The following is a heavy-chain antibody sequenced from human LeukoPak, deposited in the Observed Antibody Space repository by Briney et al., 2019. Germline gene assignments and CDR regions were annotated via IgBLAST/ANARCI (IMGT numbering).Heavy chain of an antibody. V-gene: IGHV3-74*01. CDR3: VRDVPHTWFAS. J-gene: IGHJ5*01. CDR2: VETDGSSA. Sequence: PGGSLRLSCVASGFTFTSYWMHWVRQAPGKGLVWVSLVETDGSSASYADSVRGRFTISRDNAKNTVYLQMNSLRVEDTAVYYCVRDVPHTWFASWGQGTLVTVSS. CDR1: GFTFTSYW.